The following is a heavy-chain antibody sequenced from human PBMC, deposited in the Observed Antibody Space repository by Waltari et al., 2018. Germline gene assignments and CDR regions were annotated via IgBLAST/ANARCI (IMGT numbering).Heavy chain of an antibody. CDR2: INPNSGGT. CDR3: ARFDSSGLIDY. J-gene: IGHJ4*02. D-gene: IGHD3-22*01. V-gene: IGHV1-2*02. Sequence: QVQLVQSGAEVKKPGASVTGSCKASGYTFTGYYLHWVGQAPGQGLPWMGWINPNSGGTNYAQKFQGRVNMNRDTSISTAYMELSRLRSDDTAVYYCARFDSSGLIDYWGQGTLVTVSS. CDR1: GYTFTGYY.